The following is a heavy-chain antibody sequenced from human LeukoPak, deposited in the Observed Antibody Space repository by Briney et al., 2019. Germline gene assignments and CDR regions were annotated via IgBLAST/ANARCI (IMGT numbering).Heavy chain of an antibody. D-gene: IGHD6-6*01. J-gene: IGHJ6*03. CDR1: GFTFDDYT. V-gene: IGHV3-43*01. CDR3: AKGPYSSSPYYYYYYMDV. Sequence: PGGSLRLSCAASGFTFDDYTMHWVRQAPGKGLEWVSLISWDGGSTYYADSVKGRFTISRDNSKNSLYLQMNSLRTEDTALYYCAKGPYSSSPYYYYYYMDVWGEGTTVTVSS. CDR2: ISWDGGST.